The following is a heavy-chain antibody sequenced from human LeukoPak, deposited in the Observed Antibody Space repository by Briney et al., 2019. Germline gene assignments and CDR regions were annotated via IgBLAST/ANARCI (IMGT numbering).Heavy chain of an antibody. V-gene: IGHV4-39*01. Sequence: WETLSLTCTVSGVSISRDIKWWTWVRQPPGKGLEWIGSIYSSGSTYYNPSLKSRVSIFIETSKNLFSLKLSSVTAADTAVYYCARHVPNSSGWYYYGLDVWGQGTTVTASS. CDR3: ARHVPNSSGWYYYGLDV. J-gene: IGHJ6*02. CDR1: GVSISRDIKW. D-gene: IGHD6-19*01. CDR2: IYSSGST.